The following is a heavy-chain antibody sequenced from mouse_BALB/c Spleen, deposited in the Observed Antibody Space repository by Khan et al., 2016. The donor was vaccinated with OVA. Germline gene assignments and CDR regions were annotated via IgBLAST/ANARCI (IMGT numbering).Heavy chain of an antibody. V-gene: IGHV9-3-1*01. Sequence: QIQLVQSGPELKKPGETVKISCKASGYTLTDYGMNWVKQAPGQGLKWMGWINPYTGEPTYADDFTGRFAFSLATSASTAYLQVTNLKHEDTATYGGARSEGNYKGTYWGQGTLGTVSA. CDR3: ARSEGNYKGTY. J-gene: IGHJ3*01. CDR2: INPYTGEP. D-gene: IGHD2-1*01. CDR1: GYTLTDYG.